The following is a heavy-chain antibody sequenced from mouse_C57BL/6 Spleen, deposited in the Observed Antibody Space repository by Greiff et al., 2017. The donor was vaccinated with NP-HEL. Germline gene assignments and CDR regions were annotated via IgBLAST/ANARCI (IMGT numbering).Heavy chain of an antibody. J-gene: IGHJ1*03. V-gene: IGHV1-59*01. Sequence: VQLQQPGAELVRPGTSVKLSCKASGYTFTSYWMHWVKQRPGQGLEWIGVIDPSDSYTNYNQKFKGKATLTVDTSSSTAYMQLSSLTSEDSAVYYCAGYYGSSYGYFDVWGTGTTVTVSS. CDR3: AGYYGSSYGYFDV. CDR1: GYTFTSYW. D-gene: IGHD1-1*01. CDR2: IDPSDSYT.